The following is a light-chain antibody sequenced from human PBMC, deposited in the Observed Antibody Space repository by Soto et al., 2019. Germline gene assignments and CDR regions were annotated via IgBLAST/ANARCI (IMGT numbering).Light chain of an antibody. V-gene: IGKV1-12*01. CDR1: QDIGNF. CDR2: GAS. CDR3: QQTRAFPRT. Sequence: DIQMTQSPSSVNASVGDRVTITCRASQDIGNFLAWYQQTPGKAPKLLIHGASSLYRGVASRFSGVGTRTYFTLTILSLQPEDFATYYCQQTRAFPRTFGQGTKVDVK. J-gene: IGKJ2*01.